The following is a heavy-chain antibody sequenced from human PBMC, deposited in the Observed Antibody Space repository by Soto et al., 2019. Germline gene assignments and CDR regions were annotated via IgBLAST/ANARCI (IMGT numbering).Heavy chain of an antibody. D-gene: IGHD3-10*01. CDR2: INHSGST. CDR3: ARDMGPLGY. V-gene: IGHV4-34*01. J-gene: IGHJ4*02. CDR1: GGSFSGYY. Sequence: PSETLSLTCAVYGGSFSGYYWSWIRQPPGKGLEWIGEINHSGSTNYNPSLKSRVTISVDTSKNQFSLKLSSVTAADTAVYYCARDMGPLGYWGQGTLVTVSS.